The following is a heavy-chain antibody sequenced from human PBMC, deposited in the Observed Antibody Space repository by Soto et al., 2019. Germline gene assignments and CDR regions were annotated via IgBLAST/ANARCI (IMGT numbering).Heavy chain of an antibody. CDR2: IGSSSSTT. Sequence: PGGSLRLSCAASGFTFSSYSMNWVRQAPGKGLEWVSYIGSSSSTTYYADSVKGRFTISRDNAKNSLYLQMNSLRAEDTAVYYCARDLGSSWYPEYFQHWGQGTLVTVSS. J-gene: IGHJ1*01. D-gene: IGHD6-13*01. CDR3: ARDLGSSWYPEYFQH. CDR1: GFTFSSYS. V-gene: IGHV3-48*01.